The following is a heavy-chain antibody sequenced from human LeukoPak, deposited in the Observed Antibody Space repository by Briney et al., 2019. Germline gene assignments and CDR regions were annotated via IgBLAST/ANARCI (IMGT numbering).Heavy chain of an antibody. CDR1: GFTFSSYT. CDR3: AKEPDDYVWGSYRYTRETNAFDI. J-gene: IGHJ3*02. CDR2: IDTTGGGK. Sequence: GGSLRLSCAASGFTFSSYTMNWIRQAPGKGLEWLAYIDTTGGGKWYADSVKGRFTLSRDNAKNSLYLQMNSLRAEDTAVYYCAKEPDDYVWGSYRYTRETNAFDIWGQGTMVTVSS. D-gene: IGHD3-16*02. V-gene: IGHV3-48*04.